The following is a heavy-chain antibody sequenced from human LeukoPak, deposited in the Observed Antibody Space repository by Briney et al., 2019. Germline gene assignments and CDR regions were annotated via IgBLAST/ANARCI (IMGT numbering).Heavy chain of an antibody. J-gene: IGHJ3*02. CDR1: GFTFSSYE. Sequence: PWGSLRLSCAASGFTFSSYEINWVRQAPGKGLEWVSYISSSGSTIKYADSVKGRFTISRGNAKDSLYLQMNSLRAEDTAVYYCARAREGRWELLGAFDIWGQGTMVTVSS. CDR2: ISSSGSTI. V-gene: IGHV3-48*03. D-gene: IGHD1-26*01. CDR3: ARAREGRWELLGAFDI.